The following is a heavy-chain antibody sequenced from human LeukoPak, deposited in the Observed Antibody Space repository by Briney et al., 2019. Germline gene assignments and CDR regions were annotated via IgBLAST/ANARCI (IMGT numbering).Heavy chain of an antibody. CDR2: IYTDGTTK. D-gene: IGHD2-21*02. CDR1: GFAFSRYW. J-gene: IGHJ3*02. V-gene: IGHV3-74*01. CDR3: ASLVVTDDWAFDI. Sequence: GGSLRLSCAASGFAFSRYWMHWIRQAPGKGLVWVSAIYTDGTTKRYADSVKGRFTISRGNAKNTLYLQMNSLSVEDTAVYYCASLVVTDDWAFDIWGQGTMVTVSS.